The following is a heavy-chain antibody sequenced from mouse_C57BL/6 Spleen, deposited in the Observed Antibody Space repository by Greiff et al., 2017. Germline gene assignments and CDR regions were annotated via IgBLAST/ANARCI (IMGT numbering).Heavy chain of an antibody. D-gene: IGHD4-1*01. V-gene: IGHV3-6*01. CDR2: ISYDGSN. CDR1: GYSITSGYY. CDR3: ARGTSWDWFAY. Sequence: EVKLMESGPGLVKPSQSLSLTCSVTGYSITSGYYWNWIRQFPGNKLEWMGYISYDGSNNYNPSLKNRISITRDTSKNQFFLKLNSVTTEDTATYYCARGTSWDWFAYWGQGTLVTVSA. J-gene: IGHJ3*01.